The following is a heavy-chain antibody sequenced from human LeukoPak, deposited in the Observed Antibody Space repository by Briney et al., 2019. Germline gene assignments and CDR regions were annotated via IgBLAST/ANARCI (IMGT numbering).Heavy chain of an antibody. J-gene: IGHJ4*02. Sequence: PGGSLRLSCAASGFTFSDFWMHWVRQAPGKGLVWVSRINSGGTVTNYADSVKGRLTISRDNAKNTLYLQMNSLRAEDTAVYYCAKALGWLQSSLGYWGQGTLVTVSS. CDR3: AKALGWLQSSLGY. CDR2: INSGGTVT. CDR1: GFTFSDFW. V-gene: IGHV3-74*01. D-gene: IGHD5-24*01.